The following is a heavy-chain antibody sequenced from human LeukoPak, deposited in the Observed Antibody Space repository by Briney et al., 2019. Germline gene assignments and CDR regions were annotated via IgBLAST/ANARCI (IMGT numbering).Heavy chain of an antibody. Sequence: PGSSLRLSCAASGFTFDDYAMHWVRQAPWKGLEWVSGISWNSGSIGYADSVKGRFTISRDNAKNSLYLQMNSLRAEDTALYYCAKDIRLYSGRYQPRIGAFDIWGQGTVVTVSS. J-gene: IGHJ3*02. CDR2: ISWNSGSI. D-gene: IGHD1-26*01. V-gene: IGHV3-9*01. CDR1: GFTFDDYA. CDR3: AKDIRLYSGRYQPRIGAFDI.